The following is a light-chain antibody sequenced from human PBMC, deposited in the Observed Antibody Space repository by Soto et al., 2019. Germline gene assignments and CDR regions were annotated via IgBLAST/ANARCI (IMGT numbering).Light chain of an antibody. Sequence: QSVLTQPPSVSGAPGQRVTISCTGSSSNIGAGYNVRWYQQPPGTAPKLLIYVNSNRPSGVPDRFSGSKSGTSASLAITGLQAEDEADYYYPSYDSSLSGSIFGGGTKLTVL. CDR1: SSNIGAGYN. CDR3: PSYDSSLSGSI. V-gene: IGLV1-40*01. J-gene: IGLJ2*01. CDR2: VNS.